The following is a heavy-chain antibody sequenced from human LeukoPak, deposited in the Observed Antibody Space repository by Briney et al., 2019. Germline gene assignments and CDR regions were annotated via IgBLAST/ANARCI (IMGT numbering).Heavy chain of an antibody. D-gene: IGHD3-10*01. CDR1: GYTLTELS. CDR2: FDPEDGET. V-gene: IGHV1-24*01. J-gene: IGHJ4*02. CDR3: ATDYPHFTMVRGVINY. Sequence: ASVKVSCKVSGYTLTELSMHWVRQAPGKGLEWMGGFDPEDGETIYAQKFQGRVTMTEDTSTDTAYMELSSQRSEDTAVYYCATDYPHFTMVRGVINYWGQGTLVTVSS.